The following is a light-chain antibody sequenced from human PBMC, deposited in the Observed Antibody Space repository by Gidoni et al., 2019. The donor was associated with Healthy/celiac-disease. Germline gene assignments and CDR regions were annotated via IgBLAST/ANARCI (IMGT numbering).Light chain of an antibody. J-gene: IGKJ3*01. CDR3: QQDYNLPLT. CDR2: GAS. V-gene: IGKV3D-7*01. CDR1: QSVSSSY. Sequence: EIVMTQSPATLSLSPGERATLSCRASQSVSSSYLSWYQQKPGQAPRLLIYGASTRATGIPARFSGSGSGTDFTLTISSLQPEDFAVYYCQQDYNLPLTFGPGTKVEIK.